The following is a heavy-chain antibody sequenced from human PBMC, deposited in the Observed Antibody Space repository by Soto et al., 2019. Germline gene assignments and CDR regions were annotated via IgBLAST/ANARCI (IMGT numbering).Heavy chain of an antibody. V-gene: IGHV2-5*02. J-gene: IGHJ4*02. Sequence: QITLKESGPTLVEPTQTLTLTCTFSALSLSTSGVGGGWIRQPPGKTLEWLALIYWDDDKRYSPSFKSRLTITKVTSNNQVVLTMTNMDPVDTATYYCVHSHVLRWFGFDSWGQGTLVTVP. CDR2: IYWDDDK. D-gene: IGHD3-10*01. CDR3: VHSHVLRWFGFDS. CDR1: ALSLSTSGVG.